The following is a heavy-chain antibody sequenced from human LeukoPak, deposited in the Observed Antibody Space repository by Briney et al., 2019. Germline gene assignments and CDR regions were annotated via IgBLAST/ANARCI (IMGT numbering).Heavy chain of an antibody. D-gene: IGHD4-17*01. CDR3: AKGGTTVTTGDY. J-gene: IGHJ4*02. Sequence: PGGSLRLSCAASGFTFDDYAMHWVRQAPGKGLEWVSLISGDGGSTYYADSVKGRFTTSRDNSKNSLYLQMNNLRTEDTALYYCAKGGTTVTTGDYWGQGTLVTVSS. CDR1: GFTFDDYA. CDR2: ISGDGGST. V-gene: IGHV3-43*02.